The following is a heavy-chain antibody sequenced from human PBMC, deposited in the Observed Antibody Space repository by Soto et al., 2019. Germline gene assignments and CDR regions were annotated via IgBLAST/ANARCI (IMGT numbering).Heavy chain of an antibody. J-gene: IGHJ3*02. CDR1: GFTFSNYT. V-gene: IGHV3-64*01. CDR3: ARRFSLNIAGAFSAFDI. D-gene: IGHD1-26*01. CDR2: ISSNGGST. Sequence: GGSLRLSCAASGFTFSNYTMHWVRQAPGKGLEYVSAISSNGGSTYYANSVKGRFTISRDNSKNTLSLQMGSLRAEDMAVYYCARRFSLNIAGAFSAFDIWGQGTMVTVSS.